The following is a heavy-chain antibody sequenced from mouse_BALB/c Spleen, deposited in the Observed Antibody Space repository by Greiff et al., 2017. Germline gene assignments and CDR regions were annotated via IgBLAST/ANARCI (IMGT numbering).Heavy chain of an antibody. CDR3: ARGGGYYVDFDY. Sequence: DVMLVESGGGLVKPGGSLKLSCAASGFTFSSYAMSWVRQTPEKRLEWVASISSGGSTYYPDSVKGRFTISRDNARNILYLQMSSLRSEDTAMYYCARGGGYYVDFDYWGQGTTLTVSS. CDR2: ISSGGST. D-gene: IGHD2-3*01. V-gene: IGHV5-6-5*01. CDR1: GFTFSSYA. J-gene: IGHJ2*01.